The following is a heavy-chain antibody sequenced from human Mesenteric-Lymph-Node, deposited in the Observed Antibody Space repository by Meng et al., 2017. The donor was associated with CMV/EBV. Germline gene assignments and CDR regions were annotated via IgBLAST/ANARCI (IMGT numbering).Heavy chain of an antibody. D-gene: IGHD3-3*01. V-gene: IGHV3-30*02. CDR1: GFTFSSYA. J-gene: IGHJ6*02. CDR3: AKDRTTYYDFWSGYADYGMDV. CDR2: IWYDESNK. Sequence: GESLKISCAASGFTFSSYAMHWVRQAPGKGLEWVAVIWYDESNKYYADSVKGRFTISRDNSKNTLYLQMNSLRAEDTALYYCAKDRTTYYDFWSGYADYGMDVWGQGTTVTVSS.